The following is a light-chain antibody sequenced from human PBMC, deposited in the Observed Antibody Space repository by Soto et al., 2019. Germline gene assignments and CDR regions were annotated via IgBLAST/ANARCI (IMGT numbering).Light chain of an antibody. V-gene: IGLV2-8*01. Sequence: QSALTQPPSASGSPGQSVTISCTGTSSVVGGYNYVSWYQQHPGKAPKLMIYDVSKRPSGVPDRFSGSKSGNTASLTVSGLQAEDEADYYCSSYAGSNTYVFGSGTKVTVL. CDR1: SSVVGGYNY. J-gene: IGLJ1*01. CDR3: SSYAGSNTYV. CDR2: DVS.